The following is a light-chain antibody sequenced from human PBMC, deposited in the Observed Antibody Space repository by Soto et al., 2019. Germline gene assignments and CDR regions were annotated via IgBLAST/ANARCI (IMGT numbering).Light chain of an antibody. J-gene: IGLJ3*02. CDR1: STDVGAYNY. CDR3: GSHAGNSNLV. Sequence: QSVLTQPPSASGSPGQSVTISCTGTSTDVGAYNYVSWYQQHPGKAPKPMIYEVTKRPSGVPDRFSGSKSGNTASLTVSGLQTEDEADYYCGSHAGNSNLVFGGGTKVTVL. CDR2: EVT. V-gene: IGLV2-8*01.